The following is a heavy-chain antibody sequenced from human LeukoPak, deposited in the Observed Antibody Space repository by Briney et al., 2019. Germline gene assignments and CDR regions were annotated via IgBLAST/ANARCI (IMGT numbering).Heavy chain of an antibody. V-gene: IGHV3-7*01. CDR2: INQGGSDK. CDR1: GFTFSNYW. D-gene: IGHD2-15*01. J-gene: IGHJ4*02. CDR3: ARTSRSSSIDD. Sequence: GGSLRLSCAASGFTFSNYWMSWVRQAPRKGLEWVANINQGGSDKSYVDSVKGRFTISGDNAKNSLYLGMNSLRVEDTAMYYCARTSRSSSIDDWGQGTLVTVSS.